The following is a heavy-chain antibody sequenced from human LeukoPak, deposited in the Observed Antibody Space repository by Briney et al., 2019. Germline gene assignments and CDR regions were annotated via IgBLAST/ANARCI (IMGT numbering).Heavy chain of an antibody. Sequence: GGSLRLSCAASGFTFGDTWMNWVRQVPGQGLEWVANIKQDGSEKFYVASVKGRFTISRDNAKNSLYLQMSNLRAEDTAVYFCARGGGLDVWGQGATVTVSS. CDR2: IKQDGSEK. CDR1: GFTFGDTW. CDR3: ARGGGLDV. J-gene: IGHJ6*02. V-gene: IGHV3-7*03. D-gene: IGHD3-16*01.